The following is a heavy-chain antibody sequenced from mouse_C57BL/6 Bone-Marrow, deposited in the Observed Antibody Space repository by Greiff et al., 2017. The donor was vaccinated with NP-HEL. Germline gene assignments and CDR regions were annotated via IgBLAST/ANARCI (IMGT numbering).Heavy chain of an antibody. J-gene: IGHJ4*01. CDR1: GFNIKDDY. CDR2: IDPENGDT. Sequence: VQLKQSGAELVRPGASVKLSCTASGFNIKDDYMHWVKQRPEQGLEWIGWIDPENGDTEYASKFQGKATITADTSSNTAYLQLSSLTSEDTAVYYCTQGMVTTGDYYAMDYWGQGTSVTVSS. V-gene: IGHV14-4*01. CDR3: TQGMVTTGDYYAMDY. D-gene: IGHD2-2*01.